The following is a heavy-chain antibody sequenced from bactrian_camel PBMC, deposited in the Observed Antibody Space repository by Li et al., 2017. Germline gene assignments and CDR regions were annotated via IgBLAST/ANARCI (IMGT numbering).Heavy chain of an antibody. Sequence: HVQLVESGGGSVQAGESRRLSCVTSGYTSTTSCVAWVRQAPGKQREGVVSIDRDGRATYADSVKGRFTISMDAENTLYLQMNSLEPEDTAMYYCAARGPYCYTKLSVRDFTYWGQGTQVTVS. CDR3: AARGPYCYTKLSVRDFTY. V-gene: IGHV3S53*01. D-gene: IGHD2*01. CDR2: IDRDGRA. J-gene: IGHJ6*01. CDR1: GYTSTTSC.